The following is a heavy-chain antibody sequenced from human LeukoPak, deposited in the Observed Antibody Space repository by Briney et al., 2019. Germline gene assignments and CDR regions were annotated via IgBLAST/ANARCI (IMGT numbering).Heavy chain of an antibody. Sequence: ASVKVSCKASGYTFTNNYLHWVRQAPGQGLEWMGMIYPRDGSTSYAQNFQGRVTVTRDTSTTTVHMELRGLRSEDTAVYYCARDQEGFDYWGQETVVTVSS. V-gene: IGHV1-46*01. CDR3: ARDQEGFDY. CDR2: IYPRDGST. J-gene: IGHJ4*02. CDR1: GYTFTNNY.